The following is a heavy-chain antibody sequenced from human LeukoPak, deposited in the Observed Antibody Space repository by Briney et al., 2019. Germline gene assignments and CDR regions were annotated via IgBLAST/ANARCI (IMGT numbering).Heavy chain of an antibody. CDR1: GYSFTSYW. D-gene: IGHD3-9*01. CDR3: ARGALTISPTLYYFDY. CDR2: IDPSDSYN. V-gene: IGHV5-10-1*01. J-gene: IGHJ4*02. Sequence: GAPMKISSKGSGYSFTSYWNSWVRQMPGKRLERMGRIDPSDSYNNYSPSFQGHVTISADKSIRTAYLQWSSLQASDTAMYYCARGALTISPTLYYFDYWGQGTLVTVSS.